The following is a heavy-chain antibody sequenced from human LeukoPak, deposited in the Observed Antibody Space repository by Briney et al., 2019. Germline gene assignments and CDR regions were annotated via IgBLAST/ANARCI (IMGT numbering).Heavy chain of an antibody. J-gene: IGHJ3*02. CDR3: AKALTSGWYLDAFNI. Sequence: GGSLRLSCTASGFTFSSYSLYWVRQAPGKGLECVAVISYHESNKYYADSVKGRFTISRDNSKDTLFLEMNSLRAEDTAVYYCAKALTSGWYLDAFNIWGQGTMVTVSS. CDR2: ISYHESNK. V-gene: IGHV3-30-3*01. D-gene: IGHD6-19*01. CDR1: GFTFSSYS.